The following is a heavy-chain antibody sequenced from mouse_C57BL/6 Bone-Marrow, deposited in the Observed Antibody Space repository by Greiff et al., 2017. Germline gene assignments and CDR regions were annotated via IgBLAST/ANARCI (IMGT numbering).Heavy chain of an antibody. V-gene: IGHV1-26*01. Sequence: EVQLQQSGPELVKPGASVKISCKASGYTFTDYYMNWVKQSHGKSLEWIGDINPNNGGTSYNQKFKGKATLTVDKSSSTAYMELRSLTSEDSAVYYCARWGTVVATPYYYAMDYWGQGTSVTVSS. D-gene: IGHD1-1*01. CDR3: ARWGTVVATPYYYAMDY. J-gene: IGHJ4*01. CDR2: INPNNGGT. CDR1: GYTFTDYY.